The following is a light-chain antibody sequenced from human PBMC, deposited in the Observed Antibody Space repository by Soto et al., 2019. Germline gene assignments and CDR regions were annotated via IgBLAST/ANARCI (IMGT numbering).Light chain of an antibody. V-gene: IGKV1-5*01. Sequence: DIQMTQSPSTLSASVGDRVTITCRARQSISGWLAWYQQKPGKAPKLLIYDASNLESGVPSRFSGSGSGTEFTLTISSLQPDDVAAYYCHQYTSYSGTFGQGTKVEIK. CDR1: QSISGW. CDR3: HQYTSYSGT. CDR2: DAS. J-gene: IGKJ1*01.